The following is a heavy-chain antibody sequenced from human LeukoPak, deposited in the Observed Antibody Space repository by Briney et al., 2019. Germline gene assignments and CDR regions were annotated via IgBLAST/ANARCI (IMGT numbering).Heavy chain of an antibody. J-gene: IGHJ4*02. V-gene: IGHV3-48*03. Sequence: PGGSLRLSCAASGFTFSSYEMNWVRQAPGKGLEWVSYISSSGSTIYYADSVKGRFTISRDNAKNSLYLQMNSLRAEDTALYYCARVTYSGNTVDYWGQGTLVTVSS. D-gene: IGHD1-26*01. CDR3: ARVTYSGNTVDY. CDR1: GFTFSSYE. CDR2: ISSSGSTI.